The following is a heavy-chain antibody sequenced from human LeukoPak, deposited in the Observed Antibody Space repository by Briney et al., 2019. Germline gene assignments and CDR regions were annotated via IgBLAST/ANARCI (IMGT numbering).Heavy chain of an antibody. J-gene: IGHJ4*02. CDR2: IRSKAYGGTT. CDR3: ARDRFYYDSNGYSDY. V-gene: IGHV3-49*03. CDR1: GFTFGDYA. D-gene: IGHD3-22*01. Sequence: PGRSLRLSCTASGFTFGDYAMSWFRQAPGKGLEWVGFIRSKAYGGTTEYAASVKGRFTISRDNAKNSVYLQMNSLRAEDTAVYYCARDRFYYDSNGYSDYWGQGTLVPVSS.